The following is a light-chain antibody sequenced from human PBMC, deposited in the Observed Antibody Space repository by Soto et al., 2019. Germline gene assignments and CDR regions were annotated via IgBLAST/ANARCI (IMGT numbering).Light chain of an antibody. J-gene: IGKJ4*01. Sequence: EIVLTQSPGTLSLSPGERATLSCRASQSVSSSYLAWYQQKPGQAPRLLIYGASSRATCIPDRFSGSGSGTDFTLTISRLEPEDVAVYYCQQYGSSPTGLTFGGGTKVEIK. CDR3: QQYGSSPTGLT. CDR2: GAS. V-gene: IGKV3-20*01. CDR1: QSVSSSY.